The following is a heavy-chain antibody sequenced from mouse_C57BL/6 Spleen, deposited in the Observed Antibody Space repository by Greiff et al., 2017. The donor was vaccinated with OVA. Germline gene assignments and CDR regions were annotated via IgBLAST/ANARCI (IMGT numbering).Heavy chain of an antibody. CDR2: ISSGSSTI. D-gene: IGHD1-1*01. V-gene: IGHV5-17*01. J-gene: IGHJ4*01. CDR3: ARSITTVPYAMDY. CDR1: GFTFSDYG. Sequence: DVKLVESGGGLVKPGGSLKLSCAASGFTFSDYGMHWVRQAPEKGLEWVAYISSGSSTIYYADTVKGRFTISRDNAKNTLFLQMTSLRSEDTAMYYGARSITTVPYAMDYWGQGTSVTVSS.